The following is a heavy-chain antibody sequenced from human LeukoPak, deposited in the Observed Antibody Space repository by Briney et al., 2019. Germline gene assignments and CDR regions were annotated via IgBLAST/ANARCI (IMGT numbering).Heavy chain of an antibody. V-gene: IGHV3-7*01. Sequence: GGSLKLSCAASGFSFRNYWMGWVRQAPGKGLEWVANTKPDGSAEYYADSVRGRFTASRDNANNLLYLQMNRLRAEDTAVYYCARDGGLHTNFDYWGQGTLLTVSS. CDR1: GFSFRNYW. CDR3: ARDGGLHTNFDY. D-gene: IGHD2-15*01. CDR2: TKPDGSAE. J-gene: IGHJ4*02.